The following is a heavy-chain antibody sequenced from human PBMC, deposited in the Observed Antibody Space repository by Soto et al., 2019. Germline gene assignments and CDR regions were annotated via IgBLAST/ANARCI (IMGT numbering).Heavy chain of an antibody. D-gene: IGHD2-2*01. V-gene: IGHV1-18*01. Sequence: GAPGKLACKASGYTFTSYGSSWGRKAPGQGLEWMGWISAYNGNTNYARKLQGRVTMTTDTSTSTAYMELRSLRSDDTAVYYCARAPLSPSEDIVVVPDYWGQGTLVTVSS. CDR3: ARAPLSPSEDIVVVPDY. CDR2: ISAYNGNT. CDR1: GYTFTSYG. J-gene: IGHJ4*02.